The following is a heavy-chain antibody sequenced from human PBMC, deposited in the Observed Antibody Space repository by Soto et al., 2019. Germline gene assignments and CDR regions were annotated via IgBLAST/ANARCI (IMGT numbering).Heavy chain of an antibody. CDR1: GFSFSSYA. Sequence: EVQLLESGGGLAQPGGSLRLSCAASGFSFSSYAMHWVRQAPGKGLEWVSTITGSGGSKYYADSVKGRFTISRDNSKNTLYLQMNSLRAEDTAVYYCARALDWIQLWYDAFDIWGQGTMVTVSS. D-gene: IGHD5-18*01. CDR3: ARALDWIQLWYDAFDI. V-gene: IGHV3-23*01. J-gene: IGHJ3*02. CDR2: ITGSGGSK.